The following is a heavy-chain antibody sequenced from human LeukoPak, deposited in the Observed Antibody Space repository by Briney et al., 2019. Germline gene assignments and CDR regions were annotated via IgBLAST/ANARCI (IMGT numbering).Heavy chain of an antibody. CDR1: GGSISSSSYY. Sequence: SETLSLTCTVSGGSISSSSYYWGWIRQPPGKGLEWIGSIYYSGSTYYNPSLKSRVTISVDTSKNQFSLKLSSVTAADTAVYYCARARYYYDSSGYYYWFDPWGQGTLVTVSS. J-gene: IGHJ5*02. V-gene: IGHV4-39*07. D-gene: IGHD3-22*01. CDR3: ARARYYYDSSGYYYWFDP. CDR2: IYYSGST.